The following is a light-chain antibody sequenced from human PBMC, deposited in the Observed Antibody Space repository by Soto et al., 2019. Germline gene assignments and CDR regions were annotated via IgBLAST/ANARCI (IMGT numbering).Light chain of an antibody. Sequence: DIQLTQSPSTLSASVGARVTITCRASQSISVRLAWYQQKAVKAPNLLIYKASRLESGGTSRFSGSGSETEFTLTVSGLQPGDSATYYCQQYNSYYPRFGQGTKVEVK. CDR3: QQYNSYYPR. CDR2: KAS. CDR1: QSISVR. V-gene: IGKV1-5*03. J-gene: IGKJ1*01.